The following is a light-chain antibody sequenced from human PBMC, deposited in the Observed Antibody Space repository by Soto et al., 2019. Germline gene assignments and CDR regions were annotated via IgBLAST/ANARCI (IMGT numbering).Light chain of an antibody. Sequence: EIVLTQSPGTLSLSPGERATLSCRASQSISSPYLAWYQQKPGQAPRLLIDGASSRATGVPDRFSGSGSGTDFPLTISRLEPEVFALYYFQQYDSWTSGKGTKVKIK. V-gene: IGKV3-20*01. CDR2: GAS. J-gene: IGKJ1*01. CDR3: QQYDSWT. CDR1: QSISSPY.